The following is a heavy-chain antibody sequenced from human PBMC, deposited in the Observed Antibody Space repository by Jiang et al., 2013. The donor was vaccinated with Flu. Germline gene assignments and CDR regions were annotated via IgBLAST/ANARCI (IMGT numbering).Heavy chain of an antibody. J-gene: IGHJ5*02. D-gene: IGHD3-9*01. CDR3: AGASRNYDVLTGYRIWFDP. CDR1: GGSNYSGDYY. Sequence: GSGLVKPSQTLSLTCTISGGSNYSGDYYWSWIRQPPGKGLEWIGYIFYTGSTYYNSSLKSRLTISVDTSENQFSLKLSSVTAADTAVYYCAGASRNYDVLTGYRIWFDPW. V-gene: IGHV4-30-4*01. CDR2: IFYTGST.